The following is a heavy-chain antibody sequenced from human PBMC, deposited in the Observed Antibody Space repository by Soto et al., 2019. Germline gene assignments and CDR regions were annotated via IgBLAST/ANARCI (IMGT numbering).Heavy chain of an antibody. V-gene: IGHV1-69*01. CDR1: GGTFRTYT. J-gene: IGHJ4*02. Sequence: QVQLVQSGAEVKKPGSSVKVSCKASGGTFRTYTISWVRQAPGQGLEWMGGITLVFGTADYAQKFQGRVTITADESTSTAYMELSSLRSEDTVVYYCAREGGAPGAFDHWGQGTLVTVSS. CDR2: ITLVFGTA. CDR3: AREGGAPGAFDH. D-gene: IGHD7-27*01.